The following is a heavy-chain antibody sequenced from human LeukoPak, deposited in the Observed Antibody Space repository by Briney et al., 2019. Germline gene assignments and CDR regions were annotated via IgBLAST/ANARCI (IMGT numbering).Heavy chain of an antibody. D-gene: IGHD2-8*01. CDR1: GGSVSSGSYY. Sequence: PSETLSLTCTVSGGSVSSGSYYWSWIRQPPGKGLEWIGYIYYSGSTNYNPSLKSRVTISVDTSKNQFSLKLSSVTAADTAVYYCARAGIMGNPRGFQHWGQGTLVTVSS. CDR3: ARAGIMGNPRGFQH. V-gene: IGHV4-61*01. J-gene: IGHJ1*01. CDR2: IYYSGST.